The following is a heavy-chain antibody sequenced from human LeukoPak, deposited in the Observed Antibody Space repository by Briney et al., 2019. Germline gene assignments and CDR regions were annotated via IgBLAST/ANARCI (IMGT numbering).Heavy chain of an antibody. CDR1: GGSISSSSYY. CDR2: IYYSGST. V-gene: IGHV4-39*01. Sequence: PSETLSLTCTVSGGSISSSSYYWGWIRQPPGKGLEWIGSIYYSGSTYYNPSLKSRVTISVDTSKNRFSLKLSSVTAADTAVYYCARHRKNGLAAADFDYWGQGTLVTVSS. D-gene: IGHD6-13*01. CDR3: ARHRKNGLAAADFDY. J-gene: IGHJ4*02.